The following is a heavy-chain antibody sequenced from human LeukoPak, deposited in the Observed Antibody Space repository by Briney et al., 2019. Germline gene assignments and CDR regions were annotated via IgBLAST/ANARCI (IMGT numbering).Heavy chain of an antibody. CDR3: ATDGAGFDT. Sequence: GGSLRLSCAASGFTFSDYYMSWICQAPGKGLEWLSYINIGGTNTHYADSVKGRFTISRDNAKKSLYLEMNNPRAEDTAVYYCATDGAGFDTWGQGVLVTVSS. J-gene: IGHJ5*02. CDR2: INIGGTNT. CDR1: GFTFSDYY. V-gene: IGHV3-11*01.